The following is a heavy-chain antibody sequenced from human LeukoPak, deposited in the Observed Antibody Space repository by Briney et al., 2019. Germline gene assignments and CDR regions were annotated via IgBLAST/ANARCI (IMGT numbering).Heavy chain of an antibody. D-gene: IGHD6-6*01. CDR2: INPNSGAT. V-gene: IGHV1-2*06. J-gene: IGHJ4*02. Sequence: ASMKVSCKASGYTFTVYFIHWVRQAPGQGLEWMGRINPNSGATDYAQKFQGRVTMTRDTSTSTVYMELSSLRSDDTAVYYCARTAARRFDYWGQGTLVTVSS. CDR3: ARTAARRFDY. CDR1: GYTFTVYF.